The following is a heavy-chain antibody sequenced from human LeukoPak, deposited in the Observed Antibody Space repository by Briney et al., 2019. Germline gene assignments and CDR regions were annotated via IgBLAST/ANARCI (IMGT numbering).Heavy chain of an antibody. V-gene: IGHV3-7*01. J-gene: IGHJ6*03. Sequence: PGGSLRLSCAASGFTFSSYWTSWVRQAPGKGLEWVANIKQDGSEKYYVDSVKGRFTISRDNAKNSLYLQMNSLRAEDTAVYYCARYYSSLYYYYYMDVWGKGTTVTVSS. CDR1: GFTFSSYW. CDR2: IKQDGSEK. CDR3: ARYYSSLYYYYYMDV. D-gene: IGHD4-11*01.